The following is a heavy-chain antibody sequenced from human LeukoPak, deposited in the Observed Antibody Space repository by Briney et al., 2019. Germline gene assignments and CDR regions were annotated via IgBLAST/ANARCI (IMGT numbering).Heavy chain of an antibody. V-gene: IGHV3-13*01. CDR2: IGTAGDT. CDR1: GFTFSSYD. J-gene: IGHJ4*02. D-gene: IGHD6-19*01. Sequence: PGGSLRLSCAASGFTFSSYDMHWVRQATGKGLEWVSAIGTAGDTYYPGSVKGRFTISRENAKNSLYLQMNSLRAEDTAVYYCAREGSSGWYVNYFDYWGQGTLVTVSS. CDR3: AREGSSGWYVNYFDY.